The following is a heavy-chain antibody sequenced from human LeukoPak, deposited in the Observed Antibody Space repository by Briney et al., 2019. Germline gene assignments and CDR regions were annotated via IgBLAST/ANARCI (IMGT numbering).Heavy chain of an antibody. CDR3: TRDQVVDSGSFWGAFDI. Sequence: PGVSLTLSCAASSFTLYSFCGMWLPQARGRGGVGVANIKRDGNEKYYVDSVKGRFTISRDNAKNSLYLQMDSLRAEDTAVYYCTRDQVVDSGSFWGAFDIWGQGTMVTVSS. D-gene: IGHD1-26*01. J-gene: IGHJ3*02. CDR1: SFTLYSFC. V-gene: IGHV3-7*01. CDR2: IKRDGNEK.